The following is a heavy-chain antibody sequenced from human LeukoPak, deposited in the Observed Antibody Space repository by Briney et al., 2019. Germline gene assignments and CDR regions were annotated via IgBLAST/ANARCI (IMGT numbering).Heavy chain of an antibody. CDR1: GGSISSYY. J-gene: IGHJ4*02. Sequence: SETLPLTCTVSGGSISSYYWSWIRQPPGKGLEWIGYIYYCGSTNYNPSLKSRVTISVDTSKNQFSLKLSSVTAADTAVYYCARSGLGYYYDSSGYPSTTYYFDYWGQGTLVTVSS. D-gene: IGHD3-22*01. CDR2: IYYCGST. V-gene: IGHV4-59*01. CDR3: ARSGLGYYYDSSGYPSTTYYFDY.